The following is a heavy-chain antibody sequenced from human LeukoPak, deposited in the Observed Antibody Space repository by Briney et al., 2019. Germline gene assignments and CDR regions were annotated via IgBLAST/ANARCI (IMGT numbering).Heavy chain of an antibody. CDR3: ARSGYSFYDYHMDV. J-gene: IGHJ6*03. D-gene: IGHD3-3*01. CDR1: GGSITSYY. Sequence: SETLSLTCIVSGGSITSYYWSWIRQPAGKGLEWIGRIYSSGNTNYNPSLNIRVTMSVDTSKNQFSLKLTSVTAADTAVYYCARSGYSFYDYHMDVWGMGTTVIVSS. CDR2: IYSSGNT. V-gene: IGHV4-4*07.